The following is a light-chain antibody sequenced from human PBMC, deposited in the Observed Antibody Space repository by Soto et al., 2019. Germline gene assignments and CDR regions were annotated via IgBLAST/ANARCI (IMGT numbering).Light chain of an antibody. J-gene: IGLJ1*01. CDR1: SSDVGGYNY. CDR2: DVS. V-gene: IGLV2-11*01. Sequence: QSVLTQPRSVSGAPGQSVTISCTGTSSDVGGYNYVAWYQPHPSKAPKLMISDVSKRPSGVPDRFSGSKSGNTASLTISGLQAEDEADYYCCSYAGSYTYVFGTGTKVTVL. CDR3: CSYAGSYTYV.